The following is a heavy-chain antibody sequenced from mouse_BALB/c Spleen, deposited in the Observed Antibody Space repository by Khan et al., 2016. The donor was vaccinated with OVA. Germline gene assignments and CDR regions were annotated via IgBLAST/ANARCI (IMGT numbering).Heavy chain of an antibody. J-gene: IGHJ4*01. CDR3: ARWFDGYSSLYAMDY. CDR2: IWSDGST. CDR1: GFSLTNYG. V-gene: IGHV2-6*02. D-gene: IGHD2-3*01. Sequence: VKLVESGPGLVAPSQSLSITCTVSGFSLTNYGVHWVRQPPGKGLEWLVVIWSDGSTNYNSVLKSRLSISKENSKSQVFLKMNSLQTDDTAIYYCARWFDGYSSLYAMDYWGQGTSVTVSS.